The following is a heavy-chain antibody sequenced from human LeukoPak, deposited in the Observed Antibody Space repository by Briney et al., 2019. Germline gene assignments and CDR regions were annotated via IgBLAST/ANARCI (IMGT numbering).Heavy chain of an antibody. CDR2: IYHSGST. Sequence: PSQTLSLTCTVSGYSISSGYYWGWIRQPPGKGLEWIGSIYHSGSTYYNPSLKSRVTISVDTSKNQFSLKLSSVTAADTAVYYCARVTSSGRLGWFDPWGQGTLVTVSS. J-gene: IGHJ5*02. V-gene: IGHV4-38-2*02. D-gene: IGHD6-19*01. CDR1: GYSISSGYY. CDR3: ARVTSSGRLGWFDP.